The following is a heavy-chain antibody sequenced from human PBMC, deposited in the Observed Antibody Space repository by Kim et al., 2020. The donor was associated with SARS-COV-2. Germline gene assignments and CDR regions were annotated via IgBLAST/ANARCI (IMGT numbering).Heavy chain of an antibody. D-gene: IGHD2-15*01. CDR1: GGSFSGYY. V-gene: IGHV4-34*01. CDR2: INHSGST. J-gene: IGHJ6*02. Sequence: SETLSLTCAVYGGSFSGYYWSWIRQPPGKGLEWIGEINHSGSTNYNPSLKSRVTISVDTSKNQFSLKLSSVTAADTAVYYCARDRKDIVVVVAATLNYYYGMDVWGQGTTVTVSS. CDR3: ARDRKDIVVVVAATLNYYYGMDV.